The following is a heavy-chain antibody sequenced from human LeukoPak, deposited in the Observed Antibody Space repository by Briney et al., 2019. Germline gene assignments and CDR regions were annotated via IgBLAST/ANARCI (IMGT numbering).Heavy chain of an antibody. J-gene: IGHJ5*02. CDR3: ARDLPHCTNGVCYRGPDNRFDP. Sequence: SVKVSCKASGYTFTSYGISWVRQAPGQGLEWMGGIIPIFGTANYAQKFQGRVTITADESTSTAYMELSSLRSEDTAVYYCARDLPHCTNGVCYRGPDNRFDPWGQGTLVTVSS. D-gene: IGHD2-8*01. CDR2: IIPIFGTA. V-gene: IGHV1-69*13. CDR1: GYTFTSYG.